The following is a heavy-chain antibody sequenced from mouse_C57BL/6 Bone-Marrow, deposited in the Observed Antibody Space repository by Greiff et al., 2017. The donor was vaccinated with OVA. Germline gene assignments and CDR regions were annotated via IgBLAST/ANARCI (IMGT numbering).Heavy chain of an antibody. Sequence: EVKVVESGGGLVQSGRSLRLSCATSGFTFSDFYMEWVRQAPGKGLEWIAASRNKANDYTTEYSASVKGRFIVSRDTSQSILYLQMNALRAEDTAIYYCARDKGLLPFAYWGQGTLVTVSA. CDR1: GFTFSDFY. CDR3: ARDKGLLPFAY. CDR2: SRNKANDYTT. V-gene: IGHV7-1*01. J-gene: IGHJ3*01. D-gene: IGHD1-1*01.